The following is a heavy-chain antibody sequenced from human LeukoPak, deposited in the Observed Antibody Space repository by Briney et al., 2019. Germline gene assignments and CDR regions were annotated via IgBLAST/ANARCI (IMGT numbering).Heavy chain of an antibody. CDR1: GFTFRRYS. CDR2: ISGSGDST. V-gene: IGHV3-23*01. CDR3: AKTRPLDSSSWSHGDY. Sequence: GGSLRLSCAASGFTFRRYSMNWVRQAPGKGLEWVSAISGSGDSTYYGDSVKGRFTISRDNSKNTLYLQMNSLRAEATAVYYCAKTRPLDSSSWSHGDYWGQGTLVTVSS. J-gene: IGHJ4*02. D-gene: IGHD6-13*01.